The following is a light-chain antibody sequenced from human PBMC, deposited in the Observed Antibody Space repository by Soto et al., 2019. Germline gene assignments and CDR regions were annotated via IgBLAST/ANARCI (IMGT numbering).Light chain of an antibody. CDR1: QTIGRNF. CDR3: QHYASLPTS. CDR2: GAS. J-gene: IGKJ2*01. V-gene: IGKV3-20*01. Sequence: EIVLTQSPGTLSLSPGDRATLSCRASQTIGRNFLAWYQQKPGQGPRLLIYGASIRAPGIPDRFSVSGSGTDFTLTISSLEPGDCGMYYCQHYASLPTSFGQGTKLEIK.